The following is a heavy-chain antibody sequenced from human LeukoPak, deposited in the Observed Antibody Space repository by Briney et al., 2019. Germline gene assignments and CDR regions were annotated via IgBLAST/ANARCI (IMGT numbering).Heavy chain of an antibody. Sequence: GESLNISCKSSGHSFINYWIGGVGHTPGKGLDGMDIIHPDDSETGYSPSLQGQVTLSVDNSISTVYLQWISLQASDSAIYYRARRLFCSSEFDSWGQGTLVTVSS. D-gene: IGHD2-2*01. CDR1: GHSFINYW. CDR3: ARRLFCSSEFDS. V-gene: IGHV5-51*01. CDR2: IHPDDSET. J-gene: IGHJ5*01.